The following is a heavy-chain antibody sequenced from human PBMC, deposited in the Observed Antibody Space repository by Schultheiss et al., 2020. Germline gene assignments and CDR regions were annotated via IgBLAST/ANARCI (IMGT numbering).Heavy chain of an antibody. CDR2: ISSSSSTI. CDR1: GFTFSSYS. CDR3: ARLSLPASPWGYYMDV. Sequence: GESLKISCAASGFTFSSYSMNWVRQAPGKGLEWVSYISSSSSTIYYADSVKGRFTISRDNAKNSLYLQMNSLRAEDTAVYYCARLSLPASPWGYYMDVWGNGTTVTVSS. D-gene: IGHD2-15*01. J-gene: IGHJ6*03. V-gene: IGHV3-48*01.